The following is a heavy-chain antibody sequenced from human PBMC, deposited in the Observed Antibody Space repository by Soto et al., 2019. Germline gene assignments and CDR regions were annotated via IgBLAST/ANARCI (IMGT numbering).Heavy chain of an antibody. CDR1: GGTFSSYT. Sequence: QVQLVQSGAEVKKPGSSVKVSCKASGGTFSSYTISWVRQAPGQGLEWMGRIIPILGIANYAQKLQGRVTITADKSTSTAYMELSSLRSEDTAVYYCRSTSCYSCAFDIWGQGTMVTVSS. J-gene: IGHJ3*02. CDR3: RSTSCYSCAFDI. D-gene: IGHD2-2*01. CDR2: IIPILGIA. V-gene: IGHV1-69*02.